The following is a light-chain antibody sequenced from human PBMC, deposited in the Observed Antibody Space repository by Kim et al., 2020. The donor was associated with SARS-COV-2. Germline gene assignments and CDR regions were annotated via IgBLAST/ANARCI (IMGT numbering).Light chain of an antibody. V-gene: IGLV1-44*01. CDR2: SVN. J-gene: IGLJ3*02. CDR1: TSNIGSST. CDR3: AAWDESLNVWV. Sequence: QSVLTQPPSASGTPGRRVTISCSGSTSNIGSSTVNWYQHLPGTAPKLVIDSVNERPSGVPDRFSASKSGTSASLAISGLRSEDEADYYCAAWDESLNVWVFGGGTQLTVL.